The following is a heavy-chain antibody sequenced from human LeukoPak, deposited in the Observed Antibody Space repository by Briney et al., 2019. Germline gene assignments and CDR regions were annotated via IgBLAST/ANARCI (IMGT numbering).Heavy chain of an antibody. CDR1: GFTFDDYA. V-gene: IGHV3-9*01. CDR2: ISWNSGSI. Sequence: GGSLRLSCAASGFTFDDYAMHWVRQAPGMGLEWVSGISWNSGSIGYADSVKGRFTISRDNAKNSLYLQMNSLRAEDTAVYYCANQGGSLTEVGYYMDVWGKGTTVTVSS. CDR3: ANQGGSLTEVGYYMDV. D-gene: IGHD1-26*01. J-gene: IGHJ6*03.